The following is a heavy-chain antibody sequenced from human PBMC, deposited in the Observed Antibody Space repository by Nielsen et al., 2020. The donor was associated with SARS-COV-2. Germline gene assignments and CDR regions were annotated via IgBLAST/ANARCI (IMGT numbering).Heavy chain of an antibody. D-gene: IGHD6-19*01. CDR3: ARVSGWPDY. J-gene: IGHJ4*02. CDR2: INHSGST. V-gene: IGHV4-34*01. Sequence: PGKGLEWIGEINHSGSTNYNPSLKSRVTISVDTSKNQFSLKLSSVTAADTAVYYCARVSGWPDYWGQGTLVTVSS.